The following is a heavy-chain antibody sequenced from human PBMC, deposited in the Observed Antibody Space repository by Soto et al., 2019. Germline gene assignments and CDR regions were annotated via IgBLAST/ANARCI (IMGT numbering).Heavy chain of an antibody. CDR2: ISSSSSYI. CDR3: ARDLAVRGVNWFDP. D-gene: IGHD3-10*01. CDR1: GFTFSSYS. V-gene: IGHV3-21*01. Sequence: GGSLRLSCAASGFTFSSYSMNWVRQAPGKGLEWVSSISSSSSYIYYADSVKGRFTISRDNAKNSLYLQMNSLRAEDTAVYYCARDLAVRGVNWFDPWGQGTLVTVSS. J-gene: IGHJ5*02.